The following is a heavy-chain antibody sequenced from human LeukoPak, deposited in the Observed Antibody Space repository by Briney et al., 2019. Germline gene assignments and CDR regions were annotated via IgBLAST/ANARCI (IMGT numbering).Heavy chain of an antibody. J-gene: IGHJ4*02. V-gene: IGHV3-23*01. CDR3: AKDTYTYGSSPFVY. Sequence: HPGGSLRLSCADSGFTFSSYAMTWVRPAPGKGLEWVSSISGSGVNTYSTDSVKGRFTISRDNSKNTLYLKMNSLRAEDTALYYCAKDTYTYGSSPFVYWGQGTLVTVSS. CDR1: GFTFSSYA. CDR2: ISGSGVNT. D-gene: IGHD5-18*01.